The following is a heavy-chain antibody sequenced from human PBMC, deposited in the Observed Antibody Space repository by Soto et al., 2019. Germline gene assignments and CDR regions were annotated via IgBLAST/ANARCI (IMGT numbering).Heavy chain of an antibody. D-gene: IGHD6-19*01. CDR1: GYSISSGYY. CDR3: ARDNPPRTRVDAQWHYYGMDV. J-gene: IGHJ6*02. CDR2: IYHSGST. V-gene: IGHV4-38-2*02. Sequence: SETLSLTCAVSGYSISSGYYWGWIRQPPGKGLEWIGSIYHSGSTYYNPSLKSRVTISVDTSKNQFYLKLSSVTAADTPVYYCARDNPPRTRVDAQWHYYGMDVCGQGTTDTVAS.